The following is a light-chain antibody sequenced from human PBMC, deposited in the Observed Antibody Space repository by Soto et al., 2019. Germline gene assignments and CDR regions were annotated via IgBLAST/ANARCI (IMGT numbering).Light chain of an antibody. CDR3: QQYNNWHPTT. Sequence: DIQMTQSPSSLSASVGDRVTITCRASQSISSYLNWYQQKPGKATNLLIYAASSLQSGVPSRFSGSGSGTDFTLTISSLQSEDFAAYYCQQYNNWHPTTFGQGTKVDIK. CDR1: QSISSY. CDR2: AAS. V-gene: IGKV1-39*01. J-gene: IGKJ1*01.